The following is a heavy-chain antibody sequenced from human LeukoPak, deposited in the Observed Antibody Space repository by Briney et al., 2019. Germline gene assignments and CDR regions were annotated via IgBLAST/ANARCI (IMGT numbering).Heavy chain of an antibody. CDR3: ARAQRGYHYVIDY. CDR1: GFTLSRHY. V-gene: IGHV3-53*01. D-gene: IGHD5-18*01. Sequence: PGGTLRLSCAASGFTLSRHYMSCVRQAPGKGLEWVSIIYSDGNTDYTDSVKGRVTISREKSKKTIYLKMNSMRAEDTAVYYCARAQRGYHYVIDYWGQGTLVTVSS. CDR2: IYSDGNT. J-gene: IGHJ4*02.